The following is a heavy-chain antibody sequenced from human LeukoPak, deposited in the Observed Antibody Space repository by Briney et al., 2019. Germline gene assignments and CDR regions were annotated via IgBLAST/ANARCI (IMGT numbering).Heavy chain of an antibody. J-gene: IGHJ3*02. Sequence: PGGSLRLSCAASGFTFSSYAMHWVRQAPGKGLEWVAVISYDGSNKYYADSVKGRFTISRDNSKNTLYLQMNSLRAEDTAVYYYARAPWDTYYYDSSGSTGDAFDIWGQGTMVTVSS. D-gene: IGHD3-22*01. CDR1: GFTFSSYA. CDR3: ARAPWDTYYYDSSGSTGDAFDI. CDR2: ISYDGSNK. V-gene: IGHV3-30-3*01.